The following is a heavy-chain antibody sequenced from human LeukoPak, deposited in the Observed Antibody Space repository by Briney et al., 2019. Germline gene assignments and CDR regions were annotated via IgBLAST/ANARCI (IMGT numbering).Heavy chain of an antibody. CDR1: GFTVSSNY. D-gene: IGHD5-18*01. CDR3: ARENGYSYGDYYYYYMDV. Sequence: GGSLRLSCAASGFTVSSNYMSWVRQAPGKGLEWVSVIYSGGSTYYADSVKGRFTISRDNSKNTLFLQMNSLRAEDTAVYYCARENGYSYGDYYYYYMDVGGKGTTVTISS. J-gene: IGHJ6*03. CDR2: IYSGGST. V-gene: IGHV3-66*01.